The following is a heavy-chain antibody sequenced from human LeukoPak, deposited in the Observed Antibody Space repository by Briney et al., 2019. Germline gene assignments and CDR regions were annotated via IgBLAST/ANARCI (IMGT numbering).Heavy chain of an antibody. CDR1: GYTFTAYY. V-gene: IGHV1-2*02. Sequence: ASVKVSCKASGYTFTAYYIHWVRRAPGQGLEWMGWIDPRSGATKCTQKFQGRVTMTRDTSITTVYLELKGLTFDDTAVYYCATDNGTLDYWGQGTLVTVSS. D-gene: IGHD2-8*01. J-gene: IGHJ4*02. CDR3: ATDNGTLDY. CDR2: IDPRSGAT.